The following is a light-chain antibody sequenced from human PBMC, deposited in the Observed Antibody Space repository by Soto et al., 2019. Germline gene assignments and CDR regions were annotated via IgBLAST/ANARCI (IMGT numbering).Light chain of an antibody. CDR1: NSDVGGYNL. CDR2: EGT. Sequence: QSVLTQPASVSGSPGQSITISCTGTNSDVGGYNLVSWYQQYPGKAPKLMIYEGTKRPSGVSDRFSGSRSGNTASLTISGLQAEDEADYHCCSYAGRNTVVFGGGTKVTVL. V-gene: IGLV2-23*01. CDR3: CSYAGRNTVV. J-gene: IGLJ2*01.